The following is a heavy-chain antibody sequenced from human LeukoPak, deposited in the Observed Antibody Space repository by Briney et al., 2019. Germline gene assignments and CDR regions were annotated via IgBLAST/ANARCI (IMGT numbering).Heavy chain of an antibody. J-gene: IGHJ4*02. CDR1: GGSFSGYY. Sequence: SETLSLTCAVSGGSFSGYYWSWIRQPPGKGLEWIGEINHSGSTNYSPSLKSRVTISEDTSKNKSSLKLSSVTAADTAVYYCARGLATTPRAFDYWGQGTPVTVSS. D-gene: IGHD5-24*01. CDR3: ARGLATTPRAFDY. CDR2: INHSGST. V-gene: IGHV4-34*01.